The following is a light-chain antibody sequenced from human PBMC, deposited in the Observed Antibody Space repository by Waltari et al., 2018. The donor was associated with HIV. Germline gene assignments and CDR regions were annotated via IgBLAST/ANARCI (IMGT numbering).Light chain of an antibody. CDR1: SSDVGGYNY. CDR2: DVN. CDR3: CSYAGSYTWV. V-gene: IGLV2-11*01. Sequence: QSALTQSRSVSGSPGQSVTIPCPGTSSDVGGYNYVSWYQQHPGKVPKLMIYDVNKRPSGVPDRFSGSKSANTASLTISGLQAEDEADYYCCSYAGSYTWVFGGGTKLTVL. J-gene: IGLJ3*02.